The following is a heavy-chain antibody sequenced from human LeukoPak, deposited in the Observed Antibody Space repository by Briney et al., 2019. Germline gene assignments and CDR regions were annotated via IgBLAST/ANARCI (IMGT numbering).Heavy chain of an antibody. CDR1: GASITSDTYY. V-gene: IGHV4-39*01. CDR2: TYYSGST. CDR3: VRLMYSGTYNYFDY. Sequence: SETLSLTCTVSGASITSDTYYWGWIRQPPGKGLEWIGDTYYSGSTNYNPSLKIRVTISVDTSKSQFSLKLSSVTAADTAIYFFVRLMYSGTYNYFDYWGQGTLVTVSS. D-gene: IGHD1-26*01. J-gene: IGHJ4*02.